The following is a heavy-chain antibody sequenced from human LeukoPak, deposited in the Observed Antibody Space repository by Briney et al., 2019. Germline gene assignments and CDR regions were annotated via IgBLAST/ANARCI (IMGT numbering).Heavy chain of an antibody. V-gene: IGHV4-39*07. CDR2: INHSGST. CDR3: ARRTRTRGAFDI. D-gene: IGHD1-14*01. J-gene: IGHJ3*02. CDR1: GGSISSSSYY. Sequence: PSETLSLTCIVSGGSISSSSYYWSWIRQPPGKGLEWIGEINHSGSTNYNPSLKSRVTISVDTSKNQFSLKLSSVTAADTAVYYCARRTRTRGAFDIWGQGTMVTVSS.